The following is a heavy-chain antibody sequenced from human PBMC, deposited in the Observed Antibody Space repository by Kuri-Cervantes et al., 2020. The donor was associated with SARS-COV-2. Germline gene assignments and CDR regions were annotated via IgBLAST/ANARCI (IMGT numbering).Heavy chain of an antibody. Sequence: SETLSLTCTVSGGSISSYYWSWIRQPPGKGLEWIGYIYNSGSTNYNPSLKSRVTISVDTSKNQFSLKLSSVTAADTAVYYCARHIGTDDFWSGYYIDYWGQGTLVTVSS. CDR3: ARHIGTDDFWSGYYIDY. J-gene: IGHJ4*02. CDR2: IYNSGST. V-gene: IGHV4-59*08. D-gene: IGHD3-3*01. CDR1: GGSISSYY.